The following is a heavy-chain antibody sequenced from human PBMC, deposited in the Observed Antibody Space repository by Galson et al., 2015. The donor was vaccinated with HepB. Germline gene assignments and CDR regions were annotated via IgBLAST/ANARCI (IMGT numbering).Heavy chain of an antibody. CDR3: ARAPPIIAVAGDYFDY. D-gene: IGHD6-19*01. CDR1: GFTFSSYA. V-gene: IGHV3-30*04. J-gene: IGHJ4*02. Sequence: SLRLSCAASGFTFSSYAMHWVREAPGKGLEWVAVISYDGSNKYYADSVKGRFSISRDNSKNTLYLQMNSLRAEDTAVYYCARAPPIIAVAGDYFDYWGQGTLVTVSS. CDR2: ISYDGSNK.